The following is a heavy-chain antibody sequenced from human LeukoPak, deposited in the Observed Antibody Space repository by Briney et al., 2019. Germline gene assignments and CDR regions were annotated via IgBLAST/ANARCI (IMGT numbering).Heavy chain of an antibody. D-gene: IGHD1-26*01. V-gene: IGHV3-74*01. CDR2: INEDGSRQ. CDR1: GFTFSSYW. J-gene: IGHJ4*02. CDR3: ARVEVGGRYSKLGY. Sequence: PGGSQRLSCAASGFTFSSYWMHWVRQAPGKGLVWVSRINEDGSRQTYADSVKGRFTISRDNAKNTLYLQMNSLRAEDMAVYYCARVEVGGRYSKLGYWGQGTLVTVSS.